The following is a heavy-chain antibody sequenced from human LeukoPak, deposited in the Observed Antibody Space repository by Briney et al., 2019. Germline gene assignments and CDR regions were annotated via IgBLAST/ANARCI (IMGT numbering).Heavy chain of an antibody. CDR2: IYPGDSDT. J-gene: IGHJ6*03. D-gene: IGHD1-26*01. CDR3: ARHRVFSGSYYYYYMDV. Sequence: GESLKISCKGSGYSFTSYWIGWVRQMPGKGLEWMGIIYPGDSDTRYSPSLQGQVTISADKSISTAYLQWSSLKASDTAMYYCARHRVFSGSYYYYYMDVWGKGTTVTVSS. CDR1: GYSFTSYW. V-gene: IGHV5-51*01.